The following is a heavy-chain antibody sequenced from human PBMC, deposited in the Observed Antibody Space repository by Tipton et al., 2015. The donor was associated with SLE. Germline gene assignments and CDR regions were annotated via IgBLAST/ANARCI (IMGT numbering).Heavy chain of an antibody. J-gene: IGHJ5*02. CDR1: GGSVSSGSYY. V-gene: IGHV4-61*01. CDR3: ARHLSVVNWFDP. D-gene: IGHD2-15*01. Sequence: TLSLTCTVSGGSVSSGSYYWSWIRQPPGKGLEWIGYIYYSGSTNYNPSLKSRVTISVDTSKNQFSLKLSSVTAADTAVYYCARHLSVVNWFDPWGQGTLVTVSS. CDR2: IYYSGST.